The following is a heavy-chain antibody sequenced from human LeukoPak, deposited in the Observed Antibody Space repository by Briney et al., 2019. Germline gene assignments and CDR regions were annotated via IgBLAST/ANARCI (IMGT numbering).Heavy chain of an antibody. D-gene: IGHD2-21*02. CDR3: ARGQHIVVVTLYYFDY. J-gene: IGHJ4*02. CDR2: INPSGGST. CDR1: GYTFTSYY. V-gene: IGHV1-46*01. Sequence: ASVKVSCKASGYTFTSYYMHWVRQAPGQGLEWMGIINPSGGSTSYAQKFQGRVTMTRDMSTSTVYMELSSLRSEDTAVYYCARGQHIVVVTLYYFDYWGQGTLVTVSS.